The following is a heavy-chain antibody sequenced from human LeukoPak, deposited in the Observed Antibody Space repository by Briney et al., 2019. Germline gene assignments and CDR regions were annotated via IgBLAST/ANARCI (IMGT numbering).Heavy chain of an antibody. CDR1: GGSISSSSYY. J-gene: IGHJ4*02. Sequence: SETLSLTCTVSGGSISSSSYYWGWIRQPSGKGLEWIGSIYYSGSTYYNPSLKSRVTMSVDTSNNRFSLKLSSVTAADTALYYCARGGWAALDYWGQGTLVTVSS. D-gene: IGHD2-15*01. V-gene: IGHV4-39*07. CDR3: ARGGWAALDY. CDR2: IYYSGST.